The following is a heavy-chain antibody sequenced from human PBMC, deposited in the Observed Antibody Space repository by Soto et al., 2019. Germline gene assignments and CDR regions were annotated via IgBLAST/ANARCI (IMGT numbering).Heavy chain of an antibody. D-gene: IGHD3-10*01. V-gene: IGHV1-69*13. CDR3: AGYYYGAGSYFGGVFDY. J-gene: IGHJ4*02. CDR1: GGTFSSYA. CDR2: IIPIFGTA. Sequence: SVKVSCKASGGTFSSYAISWVRQAPGQGLEWMGGIIPIFGTANYAQKFQGRVTITADESTSTAYMELSSLRSEDTAVYYCAGYYYGAGSYFGGVFDYWGQGTLVTVSS.